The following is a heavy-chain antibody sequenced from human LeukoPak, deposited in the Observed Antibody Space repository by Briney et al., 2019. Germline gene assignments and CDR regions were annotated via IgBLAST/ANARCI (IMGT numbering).Heavy chain of an antibody. V-gene: IGHV1-2*02. Sequence: GASVTVSCKASGYTFNGYYMHWVRQAPGQGLEWMGWINPNSGGTNYAQKFQGRVTMTRDTSISTAYMELSRLRSDDTAVYYCARDFGRVAARTGDGMDVWGQGTTVTVSS. J-gene: IGHJ6*02. CDR3: ARDFGRVAARTGDGMDV. D-gene: IGHD6-6*01. CDR2: INPNSGGT. CDR1: GYTFNGYY.